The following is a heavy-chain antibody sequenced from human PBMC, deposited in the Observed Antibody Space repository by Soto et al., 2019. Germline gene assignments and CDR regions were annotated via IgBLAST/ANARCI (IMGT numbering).Heavy chain of an antibody. V-gene: IGHV1-3*01. Sequence: QVQLVQSGAEVKKPGASVKVSCKASGYTFTSYAMHWVRQAPGQRLEWMGWINAGNGNTKYSQKFQGRVTITRDTSASTAYMELSSLRSEDTAVYYCACSYSNYALIGYYFFGMVVWGHGATVTVSS. J-gene: IGHJ6*02. CDR3: ACSYSNYALIGYYFFGMVV. D-gene: IGHD4-4*01. CDR1: GYTFTSYA. CDR2: INAGNGNT.